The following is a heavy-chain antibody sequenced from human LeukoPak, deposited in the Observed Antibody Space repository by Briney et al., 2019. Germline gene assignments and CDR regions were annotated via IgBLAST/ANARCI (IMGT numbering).Heavy chain of an antibody. J-gene: IGHJ6*03. CDR2: IFHIGST. D-gene: IGHD2-15*01. V-gene: IGHV4-59*01. CDR1: GGSISSYY. Sequence: PSETLSLTCTVSGGSISSYYWSWIRQPPGKGLEWIGNIFHIGSTNYNPSLKSRLNISVDKSKNQFSLNLNSVTTADTAVYYCARGGLGYYYYMDVWGRGTTVTVSS. CDR3: ARGGLGYYYYMDV.